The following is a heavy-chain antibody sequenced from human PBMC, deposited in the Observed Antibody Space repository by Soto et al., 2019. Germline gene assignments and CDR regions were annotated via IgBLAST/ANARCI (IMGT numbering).Heavy chain of an antibody. J-gene: IGHJ3*02. CDR2: IKQDGSEK. V-gene: IGHV3-7*01. D-gene: IGHD3-3*01. Sequence: EVQLVESGGGVVQPGGSLRLSCAASGFTFSSYWMSWVRQAPGKGLEWVANIKQDGSEKYYVDSVKGRFTISRDNSKNSLYLQMNSLRAEDTAVYYCARDVLRFLEWSPPDAFDIWGQGTMVSVSS. CDR1: GFTFSSYW. CDR3: ARDVLRFLEWSPPDAFDI.